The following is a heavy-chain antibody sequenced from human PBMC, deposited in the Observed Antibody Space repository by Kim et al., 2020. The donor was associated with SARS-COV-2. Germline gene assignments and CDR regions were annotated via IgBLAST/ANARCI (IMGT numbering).Heavy chain of an antibody. CDR3: ARGGVCGGGTCYSDY. D-gene: IGHD2-15*01. CDR2: IYSGGST. J-gene: IGHJ4*03. V-gene: IGHV3-53*01. Sequence: GGSLRLSCAASGFTVSSNYMIWVRQAPGKGLEWVAVIYSGGSTYYADSVKGRFTISRDNSKNTLYLQMNSLRADETAVYYCARGGVCGGGTCYSDYWGQGTLVTVSS. CDR1: GFTVSSNY.